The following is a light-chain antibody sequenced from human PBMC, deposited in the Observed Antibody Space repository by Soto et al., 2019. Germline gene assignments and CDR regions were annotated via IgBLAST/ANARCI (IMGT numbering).Light chain of an antibody. CDR2: DVS. J-gene: IGLJ2*01. CDR1: SSDVGGYNY. CDR3: SSYTSSSTLARVV. Sequence: QSALTQPASVSGSPGQSITISCTGTSSDVGGYNYVSWYQQHPGKAPKLMIYDVSNRPSGVSNRFSGSKSGNTASLTISGLQAEDEADYYCSSYTSSSTLARVVFSGGTKLTVL. V-gene: IGLV2-14*01.